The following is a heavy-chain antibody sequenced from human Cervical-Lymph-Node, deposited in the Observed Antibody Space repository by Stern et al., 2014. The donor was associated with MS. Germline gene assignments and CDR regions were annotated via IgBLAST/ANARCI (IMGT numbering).Heavy chain of an antibody. J-gene: IGHJ4*02. Sequence: QVQLQESGPGLVQPSGTLSLTCAVSGGSISSSNWRSWVRPSPGKGLEWVGVSDHSGSTIYNQSLKSRVTVSVDKAKHRFSLKLRSVTAADTAVYFCARFRASWPHVFDSWGQGTLVTVSS. CDR2: SDHSGST. V-gene: IGHV4-4*02. CDR3: ARFRASWPHVFDS. CDR1: GGSISSSNW. D-gene: IGHD2-2*01.